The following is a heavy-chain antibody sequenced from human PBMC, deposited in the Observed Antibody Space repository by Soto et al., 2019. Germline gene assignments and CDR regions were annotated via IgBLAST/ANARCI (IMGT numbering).Heavy chain of an antibody. CDR1: GGTFSSYA. Sequence: QVQLVQSGAEVKKPGSSVKVSCKASGGTFSSYAINWVRQAPGQGLEWMGGIIPLFVTANYAQKFQGRVTITADESTSTAYLDLSSLRSEDTAVYYCARPVEMATISRSYLFYWGQGTLVTVSS. CDR2: IIPLFVTA. J-gene: IGHJ4*02. CDR3: ARPVEMATISRSYLFY. D-gene: IGHD5-12*01. V-gene: IGHV1-69*01.